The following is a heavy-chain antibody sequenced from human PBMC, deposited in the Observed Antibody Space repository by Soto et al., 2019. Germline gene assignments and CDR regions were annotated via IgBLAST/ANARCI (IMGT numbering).Heavy chain of an antibody. D-gene: IGHD3-16*01. Sequence: QVQLVESGGGVVQPGRSLRLSCAASGFTFSSYGMHWVRQAPGKGLEWVAVIWYDGSNKYYADSVKGRFTISRDNSKNTLCLQMNSLRAEDTAVYYCARRWGYDAFDIWGQGTMVTVSS. V-gene: IGHV3-33*01. CDR3: ARRWGYDAFDI. CDR2: IWYDGSNK. J-gene: IGHJ3*02. CDR1: GFTFSSYG.